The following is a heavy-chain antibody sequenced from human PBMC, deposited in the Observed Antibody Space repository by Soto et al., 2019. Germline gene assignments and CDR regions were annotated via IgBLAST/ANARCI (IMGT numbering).Heavy chain of an antibody. CDR1: GFTFSSYW. CDR3: AKDQDYAPEYYFDY. CDR2: IKQDGSEK. Sequence: GGSLRLSCAASGFTFSSYWMSWVRQAPGKGLEWVANIKQDGSEKYYVDSVKGRFTISRDNSKNKLYLQMNSLRAEDTSVYYCAKDQDYAPEYYFDYWGQGTLVTVSS. D-gene: IGHD2-2*01. J-gene: IGHJ4*02. V-gene: IGHV3-7*05.